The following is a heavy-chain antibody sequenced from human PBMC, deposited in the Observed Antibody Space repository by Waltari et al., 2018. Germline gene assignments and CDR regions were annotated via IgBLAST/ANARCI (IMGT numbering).Heavy chain of an antibody. J-gene: IGHJ3*02. CDR3: ARVSRKTTATMVAAFDI. Sequence: EVQLVESGGGVVRPGGSLRLSCAASGFICNNDGRSWVRQVPGKGLEWVSGIDWNGGRTGYADSVEGRFTISRDNAKDSLLLQMNTLRAEDTALYHCARVSRKTTATMVAAFDIWGQGTMVTVSS. CDR2: IDWNGGRT. CDR1: GFICNNDG. D-gene: IGHD4-17*01. V-gene: IGHV3-20*01.